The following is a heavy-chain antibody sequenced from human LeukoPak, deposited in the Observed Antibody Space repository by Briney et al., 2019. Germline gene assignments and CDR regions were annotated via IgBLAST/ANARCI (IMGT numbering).Heavy chain of an antibody. CDR1: GFTFSSYA. Sequence: PGGSLRLSCAASGFTFSSYAMSWVRQAPGKGLEWVSAISGSGGSSYYADSVKGRFTISRDNSKNTLYLQLNSLRAEDAAVYFCAKGAYYGSSGYYYFDYWGQGTLVTVSS. CDR3: AKGAYYGSSGYYYFDY. CDR2: ISGSGGSS. D-gene: IGHD3-22*01. V-gene: IGHV3-23*01. J-gene: IGHJ4*02.